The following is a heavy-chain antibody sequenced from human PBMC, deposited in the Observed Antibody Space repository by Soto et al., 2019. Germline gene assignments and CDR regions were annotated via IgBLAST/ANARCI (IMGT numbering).Heavy chain of an antibody. CDR2: IIPIFDTP. CDR3: ATHGATTMARGAMKHYYYVMDV. J-gene: IGHJ6*02. CDR1: GYTFTSYG. Sequence: SVKVSCKASGYTFTSYGISWVRQAPGQGLEWLGGIIPIFDTPTYAQNFQGRVTITADKSTNTVYMELSSLRSEDTAVYYCATHGATTMARGAMKHYYYVMDVWGQGTTVTVSS. V-gene: IGHV1-69*06. D-gene: IGHD3-10*01.